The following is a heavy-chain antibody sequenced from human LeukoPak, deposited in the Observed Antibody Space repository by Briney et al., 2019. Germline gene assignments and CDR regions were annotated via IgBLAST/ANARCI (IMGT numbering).Heavy chain of an antibody. Sequence: SETLSLTCTVSGGSISSYYWSWIRQPPGKGLEWIGYIYYSGSTNYNASLTNRVTISVDTSKNQFSLKLGSVTAADTAVYYCAREVGYCSGGSCYSYFDYWGQGTLVTVSS. CDR1: GGSISSYY. CDR3: AREVGYCSGGSCYSYFDY. D-gene: IGHD2-15*01. CDR2: IYYSGST. J-gene: IGHJ4*02. V-gene: IGHV4-59*01.